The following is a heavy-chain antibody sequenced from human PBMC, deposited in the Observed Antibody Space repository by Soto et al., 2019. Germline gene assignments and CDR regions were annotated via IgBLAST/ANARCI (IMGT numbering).Heavy chain of an antibody. V-gene: IGHV1-18*01. D-gene: IGHD3-22*01. CDR1: GYMFTNYG. CDR2: ISGYNGKT. Sequence: QVHLVQSGGEIKKPGASVKVSCKASGYMFTNYGINWVRQAPGQGLEWMGWISGYNGKTKNAQKFQGRVSLTTDKSTTTAYMELRSLRSDDTAIYYCVRDHYYDNSGPLDYWGQGTLVTVSS. J-gene: IGHJ4*02. CDR3: VRDHYYDNSGPLDY.